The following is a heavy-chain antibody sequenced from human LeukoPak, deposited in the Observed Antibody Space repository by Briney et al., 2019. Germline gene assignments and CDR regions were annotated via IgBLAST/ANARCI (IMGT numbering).Heavy chain of an antibody. V-gene: IGHV3-23*01. J-gene: IGHJ4*02. D-gene: IGHD3-22*01. CDR3: AKACYKYYYDSSGPRYFDY. CDR1: GFTFSSYA. Sequence: PGGSLRLSCAASGFTFSSYAMSWVRQAPGKGLEWVSAISGSGGSTYYADSVKGRFTISRDNSKNTLYLQMNSLRAEDTAVYYCAKACYKYYYDSSGPRYFDYWGQGTLVTVSS. CDR2: ISGSGGST.